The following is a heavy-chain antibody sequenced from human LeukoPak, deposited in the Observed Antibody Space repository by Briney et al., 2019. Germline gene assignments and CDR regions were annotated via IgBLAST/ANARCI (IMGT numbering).Heavy chain of an antibody. Sequence: GGSLRLSCAASGFTLSEYSMNWVRQAPGKGLEWVSSIGSSSSYIYYADSVKGRFTISRDNAKNSLYLQMNSLRAEDTAVYYCAASTKHTAMVDYWGQGTLVTVSS. V-gene: IGHV3-21*01. D-gene: IGHD5-18*01. CDR1: GFTLSEYS. CDR2: IGSSSSYI. J-gene: IGHJ4*02. CDR3: AASTKHTAMVDY.